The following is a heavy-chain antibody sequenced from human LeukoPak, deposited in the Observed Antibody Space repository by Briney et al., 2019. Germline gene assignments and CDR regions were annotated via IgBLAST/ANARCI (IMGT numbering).Heavy chain of an antibody. CDR2: INSDGTST. D-gene: IGHD1-26*01. V-gene: IGHV3-74*01. CDR1: GFTFSSYA. Sequence: PGGSLRLSCAASGFTFSSYAMSWVRQAPGKGLEWVSRINSDGTSTSYADSVKGRFTISRDNAKNTLYLQMNSLRAEDTAVYYCTTSSGTYRFDPWGQGTLVTVSS. CDR3: TTSSGTYRFDP. J-gene: IGHJ5*02.